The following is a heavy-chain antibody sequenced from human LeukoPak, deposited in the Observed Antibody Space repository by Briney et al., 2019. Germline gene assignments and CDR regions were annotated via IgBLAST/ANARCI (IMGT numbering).Heavy chain of an antibody. V-gene: IGHV3-30*18. CDR2: ISYDGSNK. CDR3: AKDGREQWLFDY. Sequence: GGSLRLSCAASGFTFSSYGMHWVRQAPGKGLEWVAGISYDGSNKYYADSVKGRFTISRDNSKNTLYLQMNSLRAEDTAVYYCAKDGREQWLFDYWGQGTLVTVSS. CDR1: GFTFSSYG. D-gene: IGHD6-19*01. J-gene: IGHJ4*02.